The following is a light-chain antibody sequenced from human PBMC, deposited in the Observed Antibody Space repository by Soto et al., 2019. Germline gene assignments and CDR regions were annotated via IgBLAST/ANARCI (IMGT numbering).Light chain of an antibody. V-gene: IGLV2-23*01. J-gene: IGLJ1*01. CDR1: SSDVGSYNL. CDR2: EGS. CDR3: CSYAGSNTYV. Sequence: QSALTQPASVSGSPGQSITISCTGTSSDVGSYNLVSWYQQHPDKAPKLMISEGSKRPSGVSNPFSGSKSGNTASLTISGLQAEDEADYYCCSYAGSNTYVFGTGTKLTVL.